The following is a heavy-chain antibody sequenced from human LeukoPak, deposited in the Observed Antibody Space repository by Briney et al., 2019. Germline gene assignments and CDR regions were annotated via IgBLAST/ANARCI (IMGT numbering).Heavy chain of an antibody. D-gene: IGHD4-17*01. V-gene: IGHV3-13*01. CDR3: ARGSVDYGDAFDI. CDR1: GFTFSSYD. Sequence: GGSLRLSCAASGFTFSSYDMHWVRQATGKGLEWVSAIGTAGDTYYPGSVKGRFTISRENAKNSLYLQMNSPRAGDTAVYYCARGSVDYGDAFDIWGQGTMVTVSS. CDR2: IGTAGDT. J-gene: IGHJ3*02.